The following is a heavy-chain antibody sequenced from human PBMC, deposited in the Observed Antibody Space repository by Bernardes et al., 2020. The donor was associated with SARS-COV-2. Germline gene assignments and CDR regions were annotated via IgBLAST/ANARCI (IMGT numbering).Heavy chain of an antibody. CDR3: AKLQAIFGLRPYSSPMDG. Sequence: GGCMRLSCVASGFSFNNSGMHWVRQAPGKGLEWVAVIPYEGSKKYYADSVEGRFTMSKDNYKNTVYLEMNSLRPEDTAVYYCAKLQAIFGLRPYSSPMDGWGQGTTVAVSS. D-gene: IGHD3-3*01. J-gene: IGHJ6*02. V-gene: IGHV3-30*18. CDR1: GFSFNNSG. CDR2: IPYEGSKK.